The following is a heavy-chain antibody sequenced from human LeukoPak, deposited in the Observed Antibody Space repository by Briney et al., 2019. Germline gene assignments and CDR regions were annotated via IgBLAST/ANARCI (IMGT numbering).Heavy chain of an antibody. J-gene: IGHJ5*02. V-gene: IGHV3-30*04. CDR1: GFTFSSYA. CDR2: ISYDGSNK. Sequence: GGSLRLSCAASGFTFSSYAMHWVRQAPGKGLEWVAVISYDGSNKYYADSVKGLFTISRDNSMDTLYLQMNSLRAEDTAVYYCARDSSSTLNWFDPWGQGTLVTVSS. D-gene: IGHD2-2*01. CDR3: ARDSSSTLNWFDP.